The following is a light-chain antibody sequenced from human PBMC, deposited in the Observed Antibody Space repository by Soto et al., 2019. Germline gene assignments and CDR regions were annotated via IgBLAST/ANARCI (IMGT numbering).Light chain of an antibody. CDR2: AAS. J-gene: IGKJ1*01. V-gene: IGKV1-39*01. Sequence: DIQMTQSPSSLSTSVGDSVTITGRASQGISSYLNWYQQKPGKAPKLLVSAASILESGVPSRFSGSGSGTDFTLTISALQTDDFATYYCQEYNSWRGEWTFGQGTKVEIK. CDR3: QEYNSWRGEWT. CDR1: QGISSY.